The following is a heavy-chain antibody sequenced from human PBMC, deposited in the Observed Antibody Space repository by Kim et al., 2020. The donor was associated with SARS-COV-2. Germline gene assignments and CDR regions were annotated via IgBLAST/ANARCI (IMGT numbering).Heavy chain of an antibody. CDR1: GYTFTSYY. J-gene: IGHJ6*03. V-gene: IGHV1-46*01. D-gene: IGHD2-2*02. CDR3: ARAGCSSTSCYMWGPHYYYYMDV. CDR2: INPSGGST. Sequence: ASVKVSCKASGYTFTSYYMHWVRQAPGQGLEWMGIINPSGGSTSYAQKFQGRVTMTRDTSTSTVYMELSSLRSEDTAVYYCARAGCSSTSCYMWGPHYYYYMDVWGKGTTVTVSS.